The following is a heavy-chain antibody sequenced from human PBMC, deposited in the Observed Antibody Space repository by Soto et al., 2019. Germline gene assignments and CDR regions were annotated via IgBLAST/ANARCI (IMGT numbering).Heavy chain of an antibody. Sequence: QVQLVQSGAEVKKPGASVTVSCRASGDTFTGYYMHWVRQAPGQGLECRGWLNPKSGVTKYAQKFQGWVTMPRSTSIRTVYMQLSRLISDDTGVYYCASEICVATANSDHYYLHLEVLGIGTTVIVS. CDR1: GDTFTGYY. D-gene: IGHD5-12*01. CDR2: LNPKSGVT. J-gene: IGHJ6*03. V-gene: IGHV1-2*04. CDR3: ASEICVATANSDHYYLHLEV.